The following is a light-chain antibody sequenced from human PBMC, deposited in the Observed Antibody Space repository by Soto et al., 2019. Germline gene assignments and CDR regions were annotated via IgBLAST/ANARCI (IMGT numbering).Light chain of an antibody. CDR3: QSYDRSLSGLV. CDR2: GNT. J-gene: IGLJ2*01. Sequence: QPVLTQPPSVSGAPGQRVTISCTGSSSNIGAGYDVQWYQQVPGTAPKLLIYGNTNRPSGVPDRFSGSKSGSSASLAITGLQAEDEADYYCQSYDRSLSGLVFGGGTKLTVL. V-gene: IGLV1-40*01. CDR1: SSNIGAGYD.